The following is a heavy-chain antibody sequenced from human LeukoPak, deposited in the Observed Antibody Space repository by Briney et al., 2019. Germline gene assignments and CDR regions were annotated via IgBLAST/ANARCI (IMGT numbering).Heavy chain of an antibody. CDR3: ARSLEVGIPGRSSTTCYADYYYGMDV. V-gene: IGHV1-18*01. J-gene: IGHJ6*02. Sequence: ASVKVSCKASGYTFTSYGISWVRQAPGQGLEWMGWISTYSGNTNYAQKLQGRVTMTTDTSTSIAYMELRSLRSDDTAVYYCARSLEVGIPGRSSTTCYADYYYGMDVWGQGTTVTVSS. CDR1: GYTFTSYG. CDR2: ISTYSGNT. D-gene: IGHD2-2*01.